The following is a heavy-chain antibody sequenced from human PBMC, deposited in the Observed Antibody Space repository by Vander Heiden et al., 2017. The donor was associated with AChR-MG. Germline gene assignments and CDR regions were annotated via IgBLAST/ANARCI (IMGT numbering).Heavy chain of an antibody. D-gene: IGHD3-10*01. J-gene: IGHJ3*02. CDR1: GFTFSSCA. CDR2: ISSSGGST. Sequence: EVQLLESGGGLVQPGGSLRLSCAASGFTFSSCAMSWVRQAPGKGLEWVSTISSSGGSTYSADSVKGRFTISRDNSKNTLYLQMNSLRAEDTAVYYCAKDPAAYYGSGSWAFDIWGPGTMVTVSS. V-gene: IGHV3-23*01. CDR3: AKDPAAYYGSGSWAFDI.